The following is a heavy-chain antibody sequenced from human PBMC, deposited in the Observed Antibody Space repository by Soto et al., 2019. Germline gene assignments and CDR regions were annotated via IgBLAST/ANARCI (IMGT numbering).Heavy chain of an antibody. CDR1: GFTFSKSW. CDR2: MNGEGSST. CDR3: ATGGDFWSGSMDV. Sequence: EVQLVESGGGLVQPGGSLRLSCAASGFTFSKSWMHWVRQAPGKGLVWVSRMNGEGSSTTYADSVEGRFSISRDNARNTLYLQMNILRAEDTAVYYCATGGDFWSGSMDVWGQGTTVTVSS. J-gene: IGHJ6*01. D-gene: IGHD3-3*01. V-gene: IGHV3-74*01.